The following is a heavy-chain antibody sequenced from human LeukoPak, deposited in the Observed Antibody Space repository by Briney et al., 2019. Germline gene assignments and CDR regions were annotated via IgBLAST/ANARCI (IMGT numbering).Heavy chain of an antibody. CDR1: GYTFTSYY. D-gene: IGHD3-10*01. V-gene: IGHV1-2*02. Sequence: GASVKVSCKTSGYTFTSYYIHWVRQAPGQGLEWMGWINPNSGGTNYAQKFQGRVTMTRDTSISTAYMELSRLRSDDTAVYYCARSTMVRGVTPFNWFDPWGQGTLVTVSS. CDR2: INPNSGGT. CDR3: ARSTMVRGVTPFNWFDP. J-gene: IGHJ5*02.